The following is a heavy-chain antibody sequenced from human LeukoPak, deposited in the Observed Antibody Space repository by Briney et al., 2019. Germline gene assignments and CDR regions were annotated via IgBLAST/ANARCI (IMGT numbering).Heavy chain of an antibody. CDR2: IYHSGST. CDR3: ARDEARVLDY. V-gene: IGHV4-38-2*02. Sequence: PSETLSLTCTVSGYSISSGYYWGWIRQPPGKGLEWIGSIYHSGSTYYNPSLESRVTISVDTSKNQFSLKLSSVTAADTAVYYCARDEARVLDYWGQGTLVTVSS. J-gene: IGHJ4*02. CDR1: GYSISSGYY.